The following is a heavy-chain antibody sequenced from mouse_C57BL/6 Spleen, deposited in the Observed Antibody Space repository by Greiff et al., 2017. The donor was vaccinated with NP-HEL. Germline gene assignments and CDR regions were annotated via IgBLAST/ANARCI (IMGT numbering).Heavy chain of an antibody. CDR1: GFTFSSYA. V-gene: IGHV5-4*01. Sequence: EVQLVESGGGLVKPGGSLKLSCAASGFTFSSYAMSWVRQTPEKRLEWVATISDGGSYTYYPDNVKGRFTISRDNAKNNPYLQMSHLKSEDTAMYYCAVYDSYAMDYWGQGTSVTVSS. J-gene: IGHJ4*01. CDR2: ISDGGSYT. D-gene: IGHD2-3*01. CDR3: AVYDSYAMDY.